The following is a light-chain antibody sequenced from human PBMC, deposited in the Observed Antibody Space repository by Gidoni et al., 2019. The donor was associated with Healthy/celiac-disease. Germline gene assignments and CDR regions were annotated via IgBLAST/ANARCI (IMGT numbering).Light chain of an antibody. CDR2: EVS. CDR1: SSDGGSYNL. V-gene: IGLV2-23*02. J-gene: IGLJ2*01. Sequence: QSALTQPASVSGSPGQSITISCTGTSSDGGSYNLVSWYQPHPGKAPKLMIYEVSKRPSGVSNRFSGSKSGNTASLTISGLQAEDEADYYCCSYAGSSTFVFGGGTKLTVL. CDR3: CSYAGSSTFV.